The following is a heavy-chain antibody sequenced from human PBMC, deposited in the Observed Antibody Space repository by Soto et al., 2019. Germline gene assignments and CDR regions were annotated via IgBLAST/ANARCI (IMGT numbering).Heavy chain of an antibody. CDR3: ARTGGDHYYYYYGMDV. D-gene: IGHD7-27*01. CDR2: MNPNSGNT. J-gene: IGHJ6*02. Sequence: QVQLVQSGAEVKKPGASVKVSCKASGYTFTSYDINWVRQATGQGLEWMGWMNPNSGNTGYAQKFQGRVTMTRNTSISTAYMELGSLRSEDTAVYYCARTGGDHYYYYYGMDVWGQGTTVTVSS. V-gene: IGHV1-8*01. CDR1: GYTFTSYD.